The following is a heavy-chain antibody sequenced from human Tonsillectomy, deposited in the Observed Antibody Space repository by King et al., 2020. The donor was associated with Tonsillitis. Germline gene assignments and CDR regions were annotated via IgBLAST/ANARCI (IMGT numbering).Heavy chain of an antibody. CDR1: GGSFSGYY. J-gene: IGHJ6*02. V-gene: IGHV4-34*01. D-gene: IGHD3-16*01. CDR2: INHSGST. Sequence: VQLQQWGAGLLKPSETLSLTCAVYGGSFSGYYWSWIRQPPGKGLEWIGEINHSGSTNYNPSLKSRVTISVDTSKNQFSLKLSSVTAADTAVYYCARVRRLGAVYYYYCMDVWGQGTTVTVSS. CDR3: ARVRRLGAVYYYYCMDV.